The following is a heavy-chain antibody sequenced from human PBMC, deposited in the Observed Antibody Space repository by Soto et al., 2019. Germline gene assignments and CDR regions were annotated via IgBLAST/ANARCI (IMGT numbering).Heavy chain of an antibody. CDR2: INPSGGST. Sequence: ASVKVSCTASGYTFTSYYMHWVRQAPGQGLEWMGIINPSGGSTSYAQKFQGRVTMTRDTSTSTVYMELSSLRSEDTAVYYCTLMVYAIPVRYFDLWGRGTLVTVSS. D-gene: IGHD2-8*01. CDR3: TLMVYAIPVRYFDL. J-gene: IGHJ2*01. CDR1: GYTFTSYY. V-gene: IGHV1-46*03.